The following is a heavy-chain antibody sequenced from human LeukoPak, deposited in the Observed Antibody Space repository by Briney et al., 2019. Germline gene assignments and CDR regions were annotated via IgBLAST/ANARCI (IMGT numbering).Heavy chain of an antibody. CDR2: IYPGDSDT. Sequence: GESLKISCKGSGYSFTSYWIGWVRQMPGKGLEWMGIIYPGDSDTSYSPSFQGQVTISADKSISTAYLQWSSLKASDTAMYYCARHEGYYGSGSYLPADYWGQGTLVTVSS. CDR1: GYSFTSYW. J-gene: IGHJ4*02. V-gene: IGHV5-51*01. D-gene: IGHD3-10*01. CDR3: ARHEGYYGSGSYLPADY.